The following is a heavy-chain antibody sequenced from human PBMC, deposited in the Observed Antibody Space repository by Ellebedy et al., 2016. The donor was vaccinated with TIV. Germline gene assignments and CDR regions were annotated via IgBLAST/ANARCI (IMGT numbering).Heavy chain of an antibody. V-gene: IGHV6-1*01. CDR1: GDSVSTDIG. Sequence: LRLSCVISGDSVSTDIGWNWIRQSPSRGLEWLGRTYYRSKWNNDYAVSLKSRITINPDTSKNQFSLQLNSVIPDDTAVYYCARGWFGSGMGVWGQGTTVTVS. J-gene: IGHJ6*02. CDR3: ARGWFGSGMGV. CDR2: TYYRSKWNN. D-gene: IGHD3-16*01.